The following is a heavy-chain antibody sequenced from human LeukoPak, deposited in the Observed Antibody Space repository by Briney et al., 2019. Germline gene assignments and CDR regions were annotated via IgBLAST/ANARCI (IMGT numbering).Heavy chain of an antibody. CDR3: AKGYSSSWYGGWELALFDY. CDR1: GFTFSSYA. CDR2: ISGSGGST. V-gene: IGHV3-23*01. D-gene: IGHD6-13*01. J-gene: IGHJ4*02. Sequence: PGGSLRLSCAASGFTFSSYAMSWVRQAPGKGLEWVSAISGSGGSTYYADSVKGRFTISRDNSKNTLYLQMNSLRAEDTAVYYCAKGYSSSWYGGWELALFDYWGQGTLVTVSS.